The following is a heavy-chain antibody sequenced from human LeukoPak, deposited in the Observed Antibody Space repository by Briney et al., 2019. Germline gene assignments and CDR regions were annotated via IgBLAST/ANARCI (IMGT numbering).Heavy chain of an antibody. CDR3: ARDLRGGQVLQRYHYYGMDV. V-gene: IGHV4-4*07. D-gene: IGHD4/OR15-4a*01. CDR1: GGSISSYY. J-gene: IGHJ6*02. Sequence: SETLSLTCTVSGGSISSYYWSWIRQPAGKGLEWIGRIYTSGSTNYNPSLKSRVTMSVDTSKNRFSLKLSSVTAADTAVYYCARDLRGGQVLQRYHYYGMDVWGQGTTVTVSS. CDR2: IYTSGST.